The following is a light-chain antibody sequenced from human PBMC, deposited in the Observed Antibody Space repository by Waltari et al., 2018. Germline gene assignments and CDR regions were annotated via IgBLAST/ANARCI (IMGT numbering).Light chain of an antibody. CDR3: NSRDSSANLMI. CDR2: GQN. CDR1: SLRSSY. Sequence: SSELTQDPAVSVALGQTARITCHGDSLRSSYAAWYQQKPGQAPVLVIYGQNKRPSRIPDRFSGSNSGTTASLLITGAQAEDEADYYCNSRDSSANLMIFGGGTKLTVL. J-gene: IGLJ2*01. V-gene: IGLV3-19*01.